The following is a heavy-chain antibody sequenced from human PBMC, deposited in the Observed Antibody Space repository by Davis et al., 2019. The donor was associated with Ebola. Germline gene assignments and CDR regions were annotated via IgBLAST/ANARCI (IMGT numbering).Heavy chain of an antibody. V-gene: IGHV1-18*01. CDR2: ISAYNGNT. J-gene: IGHJ4*02. D-gene: IGHD2-15*01. CDR3: ARDCSGGSCYQMNFDY. Sequence: AASVKVSCKASGYTFTSYGISWVRQAPGQGLEWMGWISAYNGNTNYAQKLQGRVTMTTDTSTSTAYMELRSLRSDDTAVYYCARDCSGGSCYQMNFDYWGKGTLVTVSS. CDR1: GYTFTSYG.